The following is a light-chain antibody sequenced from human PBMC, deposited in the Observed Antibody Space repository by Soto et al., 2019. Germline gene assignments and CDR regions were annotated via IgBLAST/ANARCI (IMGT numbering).Light chain of an antibody. CDR1: SSNIGSNY. J-gene: IGLJ2*01. CDR3: AAWDDSLSGVV. V-gene: IGLV1-47*01. Sequence: QSVLTQPPSASGTPGQRVTISCSGSSSNIGSNYVYWYQHLPGTAPKLLIYRNNQRPSGVPDRFSASKSGTSASLAISGLRSEDEADYYCAAWDDSLSGVVFGGGTKLTVL. CDR2: RNN.